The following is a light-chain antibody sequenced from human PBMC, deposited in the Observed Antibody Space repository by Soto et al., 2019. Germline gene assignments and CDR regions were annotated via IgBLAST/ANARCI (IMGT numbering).Light chain of an antibody. J-gene: IGKJ1*01. CDR1: QSVSSN. V-gene: IGKV3-15*01. CDR3: QQYNNWPQT. CDR2: GAS. Sequence: EIVMTQSPATLSLSPGERATLSCRASQSVSSNLAWYQQKPGQAPRLLIYGASTRATGIPARFSGSGSGTEFTLTISSLQSEDFAVYYCQQYNNWPQTFGQGTEVDI.